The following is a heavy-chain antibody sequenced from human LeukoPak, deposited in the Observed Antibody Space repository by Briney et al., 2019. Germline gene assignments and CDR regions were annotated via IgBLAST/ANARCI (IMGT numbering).Heavy chain of an antibody. CDR1: GFTVSSNY. Sequence: QPGGSLRLSCAASGFTVSSNYMSWVRQAPGKGLEWVSVVYSGGSTYYADSVKGRFTISRDNSKNTLYLQMNSLRAEDTAVYYCARGYYYDSSGYYPNWFDPWGQGTLVTVSS. J-gene: IGHJ5*02. CDR2: VYSGGST. CDR3: ARGYYYDSSGYYPNWFDP. V-gene: IGHV3-66*02. D-gene: IGHD3-22*01.